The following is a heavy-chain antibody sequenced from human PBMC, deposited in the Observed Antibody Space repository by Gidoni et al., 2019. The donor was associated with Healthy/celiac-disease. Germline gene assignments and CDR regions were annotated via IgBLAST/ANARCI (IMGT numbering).Heavy chain of an antibody. CDR1: GGTFSSYA. J-gene: IGHJ4*02. CDR3: ARDAAGVYAIFPSPFRSLTNPLDY. D-gene: IGHD2-8*01. V-gene: IGHV1-69*17. CDR2: IIPIFGIA. Sequence: QVQLVQSGAEVKKPGSSVKVSCKASGGTFSSYAISWVRQAPGQGLEWMGGIIPIFGIANYAQKFQGRVTITADKSTSTAYMELSSLRSEDTAVYYCARDAAGVYAIFPSPFRSLTNPLDYWGQGTLVTVSS.